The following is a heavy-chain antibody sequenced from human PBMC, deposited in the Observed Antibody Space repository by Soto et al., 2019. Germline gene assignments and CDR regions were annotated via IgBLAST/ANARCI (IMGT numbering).Heavy chain of an antibody. CDR1: GFTFSSYA. D-gene: IGHD3-9*01. Sequence: EVQLLESGGGLVQPGGSLRLSCAASGFTFSSYAMSWVRRAPGKGLEWVSAISGSARSTKYADSVKGRFTISRDNSKNTLFLQMSSLRAEDKAVYYCAKDVHYDIVTGIEYFHHWAQGTLVTVSS. J-gene: IGHJ1*01. V-gene: IGHV3-23*01. CDR3: AKDVHYDIVTGIEYFHH. CDR2: ISGSARST.